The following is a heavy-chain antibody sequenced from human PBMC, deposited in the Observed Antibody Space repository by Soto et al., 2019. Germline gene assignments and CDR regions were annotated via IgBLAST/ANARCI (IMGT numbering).Heavy chain of an antibody. CDR1: GFSFSRYE. V-gene: IGHV3-48*03. CDR3: ARDRPLDY. CDR2: ISRSGTTM. J-gene: IGHJ4*02. Sequence: EVQLVESGGGFVQPGGSLRLSCEASGFSFSRYEMNWVRQAPGKGLEWVSYISRSGTTMYYADSVEGRFTISRDNAENSLYLQMNSLRAGDTAVYYCARDRPLDYWGQGTLVTVSS.